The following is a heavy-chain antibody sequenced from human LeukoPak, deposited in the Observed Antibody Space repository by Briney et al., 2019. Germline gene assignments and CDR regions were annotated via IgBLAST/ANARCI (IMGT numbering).Heavy chain of an antibody. D-gene: IGHD4-17*01. V-gene: IGHV4-39*01. J-gene: IGHJ4*02. CDR3: ARGPTVTTDY. CDR2: IYYSGSS. CDR1: GGSISAISGGPYY. Sequence: SETLSLTCTVSGGSISAISGGPYYWGWIRQPPGKGLEWIGYIYYSGSSFCNPSLKSRVTMSVDTSKNQFSLRLNSVTAADTAVYYCARGPTVTTDYWGQGTLVTVSS.